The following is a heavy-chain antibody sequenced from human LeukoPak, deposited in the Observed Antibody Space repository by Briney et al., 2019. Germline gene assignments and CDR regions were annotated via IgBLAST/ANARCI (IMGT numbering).Heavy chain of an antibody. D-gene: IGHD1-26*01. CDR2: ISSSSSYI. J-gene: IGHJ3*02. CDR1: GFTFSSYS. CDR3: ARVSSTTPDAFDI. Sequence: GGSLRLSCAASGFTFSSYSMNWVRQAPGKGLEWVSSISSSSSYIYYADSVKGRFTISRDNAKNSLYLQMNSLRAEDTAVYYCARVSSTTPDAFDIWGQGTMVTVSS. V-gene: IGHV3-21*04.